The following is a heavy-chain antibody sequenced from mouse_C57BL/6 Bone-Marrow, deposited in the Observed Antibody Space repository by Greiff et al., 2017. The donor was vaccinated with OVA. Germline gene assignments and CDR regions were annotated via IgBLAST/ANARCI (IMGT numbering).Heavy chain of an antibody. CDR1: GYTFTSYG. Sequence: QVQLQQSGAELARPGASVKLSCKASGYTFTSYGISWVKQRTGQGLEWIGEIYPRSGNTYYTEKFKGTATLTADKSSSTAYMELRSLTSEDSAVYFCARINWAWFAYWGQGTLVTVSA. J-gene: IGHJ3*01. D-gene: IGHD4-1*01. CDR2: IYPRSGNT. V-gene: IGHV1-81*01. CDR3: ARINWAWFAY.